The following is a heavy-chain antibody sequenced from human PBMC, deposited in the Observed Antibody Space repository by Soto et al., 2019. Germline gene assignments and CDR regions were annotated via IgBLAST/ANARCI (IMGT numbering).Heavy chain of an antibody. D-gene: IGHD3-10*01. Sequence: VQLQESGPGLVKPSGTLSLTCAVSDGSISSSKWWSWVRQPPGKGLEWIGEIYHSGSTNYNPSLKSRVTISVDKSKNQFSLKLSSVTAADTAVYYCARDYMVRGVMRWFDPWGQGTLVTVSS. V-gene: IGHV4-4*02. CDR3: ARDYMVRGVMRWFDP. CDR2: IYHSGST. CDR1: DGSISSSKW. J-gene: IGHJ5*02.